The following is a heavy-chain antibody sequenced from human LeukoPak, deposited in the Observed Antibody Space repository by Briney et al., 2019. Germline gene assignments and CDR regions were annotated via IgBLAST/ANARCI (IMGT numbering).Heavy chain of an antibody. V-gene: IGHV3-20*04. J-gene: IGHJ4*02. CDR3: AREGGDYGDYYFDY. CDR1: GFTFDDYG. CDR2: INWNGGST. Sequence: GGSPRLSCAASGFTFDDYGMSWVRQAPGKGLEWVSGINWNGGSTGYADSVKGRFTISRDNAKNSLYLQMNSLRAEDTALYYCAREGGDYGDYYFDYWGQGTLVTVSS. D-gene: IGHD4-17*01.